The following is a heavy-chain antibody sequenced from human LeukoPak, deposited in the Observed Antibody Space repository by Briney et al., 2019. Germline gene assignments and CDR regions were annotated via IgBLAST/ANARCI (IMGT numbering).Heavy chain of an antibody. CDR3: ARSSSTNEAGHYYGMDV. V-gene: IGHV4-34*01. D-gene: IGHD6-13*01. Sequence: SETLSLTCAVYGGSLSGYYWSWIRQPPGKGLEWIGEINHSGSTNYNPSLKSRVTISVDTSKNQFSLKLNSVSAADTAVYYCARSSSTNEAGHYYGMDVWGQGTTVTVSS. CDR1: GGSLSGYY. CDR2: INHSGST. J-gene: IGHJ6*02.